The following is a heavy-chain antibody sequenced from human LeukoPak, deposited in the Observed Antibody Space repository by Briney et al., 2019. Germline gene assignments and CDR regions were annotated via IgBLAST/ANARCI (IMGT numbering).Heavy chain of an antibody. CDR1: GFTFSDYW. CDR2: INTDGTST. V-gene: IGHV3-74*01. J-gene: IGHJ3*02. Sequence: TGGSLRLSCAASGFTFSDYWMHWVRQAPGKGLVWVSRINTDGTSTKYADSVKGRFTISRDNSKNTLYLQMNSLRTEDTAAFYCARGGLVSAFDIWGQGTLVTVSS. CDR3: ARGGLVSAFDI. D-gene: IGHD2-8*02.